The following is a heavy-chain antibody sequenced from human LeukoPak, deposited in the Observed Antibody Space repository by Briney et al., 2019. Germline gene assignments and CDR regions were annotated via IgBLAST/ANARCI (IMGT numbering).Heavy chain of an antibody. D-gene: IGHD3-22*01. CDR2: ISSSSYI. CDR3: ARVGPGNYYDSSGYYYGFDY. Sequence: KPGGSLRLSCAASGFTFSSYSMNWVRQAPGKGLEWVSSISSSSYIYYADSVKGRFTSSRDNAKNSLYLQMNSLRAEDTAVYYCARVGPGNYYDSSGYYYGFDYWGQGTMLTVSS. CDR1: GFTFSSYS. J-gene: IGHJ4*02. V-gene: IGHV3-21*01.